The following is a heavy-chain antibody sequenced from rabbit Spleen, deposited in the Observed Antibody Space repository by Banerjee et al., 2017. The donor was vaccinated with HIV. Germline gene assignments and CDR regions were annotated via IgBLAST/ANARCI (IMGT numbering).Heavy chain of an antibody. Sequence: QEQLEESGGGLVKPEGSLTLTCKASGFSFSDRDVMGWVRQAPGKGLEWIACINTATGKPVYASWAKGRFTISKTSSTTVTLQMTSLTAADTATYFCARDLVGVIGWNFYLWGQGTLVTVS. V-gene: IGHV1S45*01. CDR3: ARDLVGVIGWNFYL. J-gene: IGHJ4*01. CDR2: INTATGKP. CDR1: GFSFSDRDV. D-gene: IGHD1-1*01.